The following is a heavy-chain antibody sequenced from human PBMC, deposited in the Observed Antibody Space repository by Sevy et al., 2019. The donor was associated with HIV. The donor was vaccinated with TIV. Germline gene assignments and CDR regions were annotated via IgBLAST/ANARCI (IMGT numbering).Heavy chain of an antibody. V-gene: IGHV4-59*01. CDR1: GGSISSYY. D-gene: IGHD6-13*01. Sequence: SETLSLTCTVSGGSISSYYWSWIRQSPGKGLEWIGDIYYNSGCTNYNPSLKSRVTISVDTSKNQFSLKLSSVTAADTAVYYCARGTAAAAPAYYYWYYMDVWAKGTTVTVSS. CDR2: IYYNSGCT. CDR3: ARGTAAAAPAYYYWYYMDV. J-gene: IGHJ6*03.